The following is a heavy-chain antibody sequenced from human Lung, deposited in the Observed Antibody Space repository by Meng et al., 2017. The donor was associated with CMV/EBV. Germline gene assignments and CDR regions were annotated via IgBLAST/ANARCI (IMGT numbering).Heavy chain of an antibody. D-gene: IGHD3-3*01. CDR3: ARATDFWSGWWCEP. Sequence: TLSLXXSVSDDSISNSDYYWNWIRQHPEKGLEWIGYIHNSGTTYFNPSLSSRLSMSVDTSKRQFSLKLTSVTAADTAMYFCARATDFWSGWWCEPWGQGDXVNGYS. V-gene: IGHV4-31*03. J-gene: IGHJ5*02. CDR2: IHNSGTT. CDR1: DDSISNSDYY.